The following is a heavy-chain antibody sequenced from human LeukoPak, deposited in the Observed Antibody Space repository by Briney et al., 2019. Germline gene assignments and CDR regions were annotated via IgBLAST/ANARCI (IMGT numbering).Heavy chain of an antibody. D-gene: IGHD2-15*01. V-gene: IGHV3-23*01. Sequence: GASLRLSCAASGFTFSSYAMGWVRQAPGKGLEWVSAISGSGGSTYYADSVKGRFTISRDNSKNTLYLQMNSLRAEDTAVYYCAKRGCSGGSCYSPDPEYWGQGTLVTVSS. J-gene: IGHJ4*02. CDR2: ISGSGGST. CDR1: GFTFSSYA. CDR3: AKRGCSGGSCYSPDPEY.